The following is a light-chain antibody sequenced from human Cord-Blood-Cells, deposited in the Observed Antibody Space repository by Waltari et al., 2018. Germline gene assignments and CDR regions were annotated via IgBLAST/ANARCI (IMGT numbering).Light chain of an antibody. Sequence: DIVMTQSPLSLPVPPGEPASIPCRPIQSLLHSNGYNYFDWYLQKPGQSPQLLIYLGSNRASGVPDRFSGSGSSTDFTLKHSRVEAEDVGVYYCKQALQTPWTFGQGTNVEIK. CDR3: KQALQTPWT. J-gene: IGKJ1*01. CDR2: LGS. CDR1: QSLLHSNGYNY. V-gene: IGKV2-28*01.